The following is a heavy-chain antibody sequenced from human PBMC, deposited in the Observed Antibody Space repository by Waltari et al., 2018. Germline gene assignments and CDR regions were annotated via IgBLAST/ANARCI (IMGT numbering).Heavy chain of an antibody. Sequence: QLQLQESGPGLVKPSETLSLTCTVSGGSISSSSYYSGWIRPHPGKGLEWIGSIYYSGSTYYNPSLKSRVTISVDTSKNQFSLKLSSVTAADTAVYYCASLGAYYDFWSGYSDVWGQGTTVTVSS. J-gene: IGHJ6*02. V-gene: IGHV4-39*01. CDR2: IYYSGST. D-gene: IGHD3-3*01. CDR3: ASLGAYYDFWSGYSDV. CDR1: GGSISSSSYY.